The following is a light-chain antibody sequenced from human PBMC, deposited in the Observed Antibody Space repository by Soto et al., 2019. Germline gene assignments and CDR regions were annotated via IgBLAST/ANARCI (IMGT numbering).Light chain of an antibody. CDR1: QSVATN. V-gene: IGKV3-15*01. J-gene: IGKJ4*01. CDR2: GAS. CDR3: QQYNNWPLT. Sequence: EIVLPQYPATLSLSPGERATLSCRASQSVATNLAWYQQKPGQPPRLLIYGASTRATGIPARFSGSGSGTEFTLTISSLQSEDFAVYYCQQYNNWPLTFGGGTKV.